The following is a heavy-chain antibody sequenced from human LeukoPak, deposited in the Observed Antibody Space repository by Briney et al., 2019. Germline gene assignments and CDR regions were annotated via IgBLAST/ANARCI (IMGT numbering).Heavy chain of an antibody. J-gene: IGHJ4*02. CDR1: GFIFSSYG. D-gene: IGHD3-22*01. V-gene: IGHV3-33*01. CDR3: ARDRDDSSGYYFY. CDR2: IWYDGSNK. Sequence: GRSLRLSCAASGFIFSSYGMHWVRQAPGKGLEWVAVIWYDGSNKYYADSVKGRFTISRDNSKNTLYLQMNSLRAEDTAVYYCARDRDDSSGYYFYWGQGTLVTVSS.